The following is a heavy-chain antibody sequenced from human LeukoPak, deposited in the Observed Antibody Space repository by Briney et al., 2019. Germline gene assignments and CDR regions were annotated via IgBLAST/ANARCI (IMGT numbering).Heavy chain of an antibody. D-gene: IGHD3-3*01. CDR3: ARTVGSGQYALDY. CDR1: GGSFSGYY. Sequence: ETLSLTCAVYGGSFSGYYWSWVRQAPGKGLEWVSIIYSGGSTYYADSVKGRFTISRDSSRNTLYLQMNTLRAEDTAVYYCARTVGSGQYALDYWGQGTLVTVSS. CDR2: IYSGGST. V-gene: IGHV3-53*01. J-gene: IGHJ4*02.